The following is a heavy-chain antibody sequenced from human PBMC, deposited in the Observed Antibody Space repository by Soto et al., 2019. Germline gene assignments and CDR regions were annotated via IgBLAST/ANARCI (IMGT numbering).Heavy chain of an antibody. V-gene: IGHV4-39*01. D-gene: IGHD3-16*01. J-gene: IGHJ5*02. CDR3: ATRPPLRASDSAKFDL. Sequence: SETLSLTCTVSGGSISSSNYYWGWIRQPPGKGLEWIGTIYYTGSTSYNPALESRLTISVDTSKNQFSLRLTSVTAADTAVYYCATRPPLRASDSAKFDLRGQGTLVTVSS. CDR2: IYYTGST. CDR1: GGSISSSNYY.